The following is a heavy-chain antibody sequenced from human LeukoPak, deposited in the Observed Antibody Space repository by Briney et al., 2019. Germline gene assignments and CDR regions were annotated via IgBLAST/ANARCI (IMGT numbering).Heavy chain of an antibody. V-gene: IGHV3-30*02. J-gene: IGHJ6*03. CDR1: GFTFSSYG. D-gene: IGHD6-19*01. CDR3: AKETDRIAVADYYMGV. Sequence: GGSLRLSCAASGFTFSSYGMHWVRQAPGKGLEWVAFIRYDGSNKYYADSVKGRFTISRDNSKDTLYLQMNSLRAEDTAVYYCAKETDRIAVADYYMGVWGKGTTVTISS. CDR2: IRYDGSNK.